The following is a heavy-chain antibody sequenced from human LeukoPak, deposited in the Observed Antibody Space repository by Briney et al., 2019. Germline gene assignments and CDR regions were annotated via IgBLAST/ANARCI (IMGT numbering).Heavy chain of an antibody. D-gene: IGHD3-22*01. J-gene: IGHJ4*02. CDR1: GFTFSSYA. CDR2: ISGSGGST. Sequence: GESLKISCAASGFTFSSYAMTWVRQAPGKGLEWVSAISGSGGSTYYADSVKGRFAISRDNSKTTLYLQMNSLRAEDTAVYYCAKDGDSSGYTYYFDYWGQGTLVTVSS. V-gene: IGHV3-23*01. CDR3: AKDGDSSGYTYYFDY.